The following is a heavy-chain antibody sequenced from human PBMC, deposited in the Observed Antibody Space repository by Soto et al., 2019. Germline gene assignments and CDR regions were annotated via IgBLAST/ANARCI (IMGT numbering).Heavy chain of an antibody. D-gene: IGHD3-16*02. CDR2: IIPILGIA. CDR3: ARTWVMGRSNVGDLSEAGAFDI. V-gene: IGHV1-69*02. Sequence: SVKVSCKASGGTFSSYTISWVRQAPGQGLEWMGRIIPILGIANYAQKFQGRVTITADKSTSTAYMELSSLRSEDTAVYYCARTWVMGRSNVGDLSEAGAFDIWGQGTMVTVSS. J-gene: IGHJ3*02. CDR1: GGTFSSYT.